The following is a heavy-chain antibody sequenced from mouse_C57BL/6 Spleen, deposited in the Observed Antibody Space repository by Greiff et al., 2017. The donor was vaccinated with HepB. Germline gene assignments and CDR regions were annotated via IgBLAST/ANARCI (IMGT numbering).Heavy chain of an antibody. Sequence: VQLQQSGPELVKPGASVKISCKASGYAFSSSWMNWVKQRPGKGLEWIGRIYPGDGDTNYNGKFKGKATLTADKSSSTAYMQLSSLTSEDSAVYFCARNWDQFAYWGQGTLVTVSA. D-gene: IGHD4-1*01. V-gene: IGHV1-82*01. J-gene: IGHJ3*01. CDR3: ARNWDQFAY. CDR1: GYAFSSSW. CDR2: IYPGDGDT.